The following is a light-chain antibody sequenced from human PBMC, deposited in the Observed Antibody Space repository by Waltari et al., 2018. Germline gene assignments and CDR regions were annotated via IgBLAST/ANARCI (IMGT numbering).Light chain of an antibody. CDR1: SSDVGGDTY. CDR2: EVT. J-gene: IGLJ1*01. V-gene: IGLV2-8*01. Sequence: QSALTQPPSASGSPGQSVTISCTGTSSDVGGDTYVSWFQHHPGKAPKLMIYEVTKRPSGVPVRFSGSKSGNTASLTVSGLQAEDEADYYCSSYAGSDTWRYVFGTGTKVTVL. CDR3: SSYAGSDTWRYV.